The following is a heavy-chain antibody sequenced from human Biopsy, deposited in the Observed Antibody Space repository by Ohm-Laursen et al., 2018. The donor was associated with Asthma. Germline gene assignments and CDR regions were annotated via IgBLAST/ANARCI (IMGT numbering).Heavy chain of an antibody. CDR1: GFMFRSFG. D-gene: IGHD6-19*01. CDR2: IYSGGGT. CDR3: AKDFRGIAVAGDRGFDY. Sequence: SLRLSCAASGFMFRSFGMHWVRQPPGKGLEWVSVIYSGGGTFYADSVRGRFTISRDNSKSTLFLQMDSLSAEDTAVYYCAKDFRGIAVAGDRGFDYWGQGTLVIVSS. V-gene: IGHV3-NL1*01. J-gene: IGHJ4*02.